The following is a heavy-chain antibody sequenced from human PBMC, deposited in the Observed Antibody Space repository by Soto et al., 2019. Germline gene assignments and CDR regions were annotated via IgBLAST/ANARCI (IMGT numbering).Heavy chain of an antibody. V-gene: IGHV3-23*01. CDR3: AKGRGQNWNFDY. J-gene: IGHJ4*02. CDR2: ISGSGGTA. D-gene: IGHD1-1*01. CDR1: GFTFSSYA. Sequence: VQLLEAGGGSVQPGGYLRLSCAASGFTFSSYAMHWVRRPPGKGLEWVSSISGSGGTAYYADSVKGRFSISRDSLVNTLYLQMNSLRAEDTAVYYCAKGRGQNWNFDYWGQGTLVTVSP.